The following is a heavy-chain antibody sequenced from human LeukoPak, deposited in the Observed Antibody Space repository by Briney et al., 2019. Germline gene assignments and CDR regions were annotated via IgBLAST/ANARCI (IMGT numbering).Heavy chain of an antibody. J-gene: IGHJ6*04. CDR2: ISGSGGST. V-gene: IGHV3-23*01. Sequence: GGSLRLSCAASGFTFSSYAMSWVRQAPGKGLEWVSAISGSGGSTHYADSVKGRFTISRDNSKNTLYLQMNSLRAEDTAVYYCAKGTWFGELSTLGYYGMDVWGKGTTVTVSS. CDR3: AKGTWFGELSTLGYYGMDV. D-gene: IGHD3-10*01. CDR1: GFTFSSYA.